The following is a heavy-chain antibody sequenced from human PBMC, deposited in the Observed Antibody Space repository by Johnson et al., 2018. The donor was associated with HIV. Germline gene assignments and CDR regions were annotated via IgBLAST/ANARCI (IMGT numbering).Heavy chain of an antibody. D-gene: IGHD1-20*01. CDR3: AKLTGGGGYDAFDS. CDR1: GFTFSSYG. J-gene: IGHJ3*02. CDR2: ISYDGSNK. Sequence: QVQLVESGGGVVQPGRSLRLSCAASGFTFSSYGMHWVRQAPGKGLEWVAVISYDGSNKYYADSVKGRFTISRDNSKNPLYLQMNSLRAEDTAVYYCAKLTGGGGYDAFDSWGQGTIVTVSS. V-gene: IGHV3-30*18.